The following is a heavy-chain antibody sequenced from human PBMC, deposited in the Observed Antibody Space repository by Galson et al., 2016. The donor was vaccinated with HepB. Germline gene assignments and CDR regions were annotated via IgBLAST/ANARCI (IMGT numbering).Heavy chain of an antibody. V-gene: IGHV3-30*03. Sequence: SLRLSCAASGFTFSSYGMHWVRQAPGKGLEWVAVISSDGSNKYYADSVKGRFTISRDNSKNTLYLQMNSLRAEDTAVYYCARDRSGYYSEYFQKWGQGTLVTVSS. CDR1: GFTFSSYG. CDR2: ISSDGSNK. CDR3: ARDRSGYYSEYFQK. J-gene: IGHJ1*01. D-gene: IGHD3-22*01.